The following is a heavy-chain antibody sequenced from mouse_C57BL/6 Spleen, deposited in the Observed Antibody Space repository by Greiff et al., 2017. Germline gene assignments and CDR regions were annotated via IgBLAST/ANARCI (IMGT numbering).Heavy chain of an antibody. V-gene: IGHV1-53*01. CDR1: GYTFTSYW. J-gene: IGHJ1*03. CDR3: ARSYYGSSYWYFDV. Sequence: VQLQQPGTELVKPGASVKLSCKASGYTFTSYWMHWVKQRPGQGLEWIGNINPSNGGTNYNEKFKSKATLTVDKSSSTAYLQLSSLPSEDSAVYYCARSYYGSSYWYFDVWGTGTTVTVSS. CDR2: INPSNGGT. D-gene: IGHD1-1*01.